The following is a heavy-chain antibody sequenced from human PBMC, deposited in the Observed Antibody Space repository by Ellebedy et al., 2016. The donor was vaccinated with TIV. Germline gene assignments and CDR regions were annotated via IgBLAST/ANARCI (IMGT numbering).Heavy chain of an antibody. CDR3: AREGTCSGGSCYDNDAFDI. CDR2: IYHSGST. Sequence: MPSETLSLTCTVSYDSISSYYWSWIRQPPGKGLEWIGEIYHSGSTNYNPSLKSRVTISVDKSKNQFSLKLSSVTAADTAVYYCAREGTCSGGSCYDNDAFDIWGQGTMVTVSS. D-gene: IGHD2-15*01. V-gene: IGHV4-59*01. J-gene: IGHJ3*02. CDR1: YDSISSYY.